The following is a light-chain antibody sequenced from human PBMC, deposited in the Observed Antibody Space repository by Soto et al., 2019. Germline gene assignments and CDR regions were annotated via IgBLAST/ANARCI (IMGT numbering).Light chain of an antibody. CDR2: DVT. CDR3: TSYTTSSTLL. V-gene: IGLV2-14*03. J-gene: IGLJ2*01. CDR1: SSDVGHYNY. Sequence: QSVLTQPASVSGSPGQSITISCTGASSDVGHYNYVSWYQQHPGKAPKLLIYDVTNRPSGVSYRFSGSKSDNTASLTISGLQAEDEAEYYCTSYTTSSTLLFGGGTKVTVL.